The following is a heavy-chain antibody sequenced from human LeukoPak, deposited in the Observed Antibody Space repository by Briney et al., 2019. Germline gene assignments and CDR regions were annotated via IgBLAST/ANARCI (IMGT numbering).Heavy chain of an antibody. CDR2: IKDDGNEK. D-gene: IGHD3-22*01. J-gene: IGHJ4*02. Sequence: GGSMRLSSAVAGFTFTNCRMSWGRQGPGKGLGRVANIKDDGNEKYYADSVRGRFTISRDNAKNSLYLQMNSLRAEDTAVYYCGRDPYYDALDYWGQGTLVTVSS. CDR1: GFTFTNCR. V-gene: IGHV3-7*01. CDR3: GRDPYYDALDY.